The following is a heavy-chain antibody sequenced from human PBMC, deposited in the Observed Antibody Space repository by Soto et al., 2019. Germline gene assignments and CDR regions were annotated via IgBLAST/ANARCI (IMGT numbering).Heavy chain of an antibody. CDR1: GGTFSSYA. J-gene: IGHJ4*02. V-gene: IGHV1-46*01. CDR3: ARYDYNGYCFDY. D-gene: IGHD4-4*01. CDR2: INPSGGST. Sequence: ASVKVSFKATGGTFSSYAISWVLQAPGQGYECMGIINPSGGSTTYAQKFQGRVTMTRDTSTTTVYMELSSLKSEDTAVYYCARYDYNGYCFDYWGQGTLVTVSS.